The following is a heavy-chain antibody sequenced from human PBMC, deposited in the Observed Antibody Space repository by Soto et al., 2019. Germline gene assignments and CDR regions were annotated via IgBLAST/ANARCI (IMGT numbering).Heavy chain of an antibody. CDR1: GDTFTTNY. J-gene: IGHJ6*02. V-gene: IGHV1-46*01. D-gene: IGHD2-21*01. CDR2: INPNNGAT. CDR3: ASRVLCDMDV. Sequence: QEQLVLSGAEVKEPGASLKVSCKASGDTFTTNYLHWVRQAPGQGLEWMGRINPNNGATLYAQEFQGRLILTTDTSTSTVYMDLNSVKSEDSAVYYCASRVLCDMDVWGQGTTVTVSS.